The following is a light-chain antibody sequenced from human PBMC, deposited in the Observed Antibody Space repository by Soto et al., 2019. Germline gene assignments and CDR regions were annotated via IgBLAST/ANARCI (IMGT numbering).Light chain of an antibody. CDR3: QQYSSYWT. J-gene: IGKJ1*01. Sequence: DIAMPRAPSTLSAAVGDIVTITCRASQSISRWLAWYQQKPGKAPKLLIHDATSLESGVPSRFSGSGSGTEFTLTISSLQPDEFATYYCQQYSSYWTVAQGTKVDIK. CDR1: QSISRW. CDR2: DAT. V-gene: IGKV1-5*01.